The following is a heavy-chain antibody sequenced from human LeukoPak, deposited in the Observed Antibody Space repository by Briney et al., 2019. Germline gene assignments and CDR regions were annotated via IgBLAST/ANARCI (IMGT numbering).Heavy chain of an antibody. D-gene: IGHD4-17*01. CDR1: GGSLSTYY. J-gene: IGHJ4*02. V-gene: IGHV4-34*01. CDR2: INHSGST. Sequence: QPSETLSLTCTVSGGSLSTYYWSWIRQPPGKGLEWIGEINHSGSTNYNPSLKSRVTISVDTSKNQFSLKLSSVTAADTAVYYCARGTMTTVTYYFDYWGQGTLVTVSS. CDR3: ARGTMTTVTYYFDY.